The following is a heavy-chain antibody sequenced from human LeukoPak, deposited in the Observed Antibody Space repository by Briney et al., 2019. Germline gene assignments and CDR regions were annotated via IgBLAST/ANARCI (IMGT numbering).Heavy chain of an antibody. CDR1: GFTFSSYA. Sequence: GGSLRLSCAASGFTFSSYAMSWVRQAPGKGLEWVSAISGSGGSTYYADSVKGRFTISRDNSKNSLYLQMNSLRAEDTALYYCAKGRGYSYGPFDYWGQGALVTVSS. CDR2: ISGSGGST. CDR3: AKGRGYSYGPFDY. D-gene: IGHD5-18*01. J-gene: IGHJ4*02. V-gene: IGHV3-23*01.